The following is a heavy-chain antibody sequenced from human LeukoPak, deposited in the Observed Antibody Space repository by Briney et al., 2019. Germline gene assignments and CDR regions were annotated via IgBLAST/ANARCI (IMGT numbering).Heavy chain of an antibody. CDR1: GGSFSGYY. CDR2: INHSGST. D-gene: IGHD6-13*01. CDR3: ARLGGSSWYEAYYYYYYMDV. Sequence: PSETLSLTCAVYGGSFSGYYWNWIRQPPGKGLEWIGEINHSGSTNYNPSLKSRVTISVDTSKNQFSLKLSSVTAADTAVYYCARLGGSSWYEAYYYYYYMDVWGKGTTVTVSS. V-gene: IGHV4-34*01. J-gene: IGHJ6*03.